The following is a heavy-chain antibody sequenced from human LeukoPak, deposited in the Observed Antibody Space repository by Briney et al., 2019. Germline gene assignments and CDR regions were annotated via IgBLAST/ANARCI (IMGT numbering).Heavy chain of an antibody. Sequence: ASVKVSCKASGYTFTSYDINWVRQATGKGLEWMGRMSPNSGYSVYAQKFQGRVTMTTNTSIITAYMEVSSLRSEDTAVYYCARGGSTIFGVGEPNYMDVWGKGTTVTVSS. CDR3: ARGGSTIFGVGEPNYMDV. D-gene: IGHD3-3*01. J-gene: IGHJ6*03. V-gene: IGHV1-8*01. CDR1: GYTFTSYD. CDR2: MSPNSGYS.